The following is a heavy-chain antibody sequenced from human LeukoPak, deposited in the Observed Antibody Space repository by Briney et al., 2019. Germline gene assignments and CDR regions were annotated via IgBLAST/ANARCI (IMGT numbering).Heavy chain of an antibody. D-gene: IGHD3-9*01. J-gene: IGHJ4*02. CDR2: IYYDGRT. V-gene: IGHV3-66*01. Sequence: GGSLRLSCAASGFTFSTYAMSWVRQAPGKGLNWVSVIYYDGRTVYAGSVKGRFTISRDNSKNTVFLEMKSLRAEDTAVYYCARWIYDTLTGYPSFDYWGQGTLVTVSS. CDR3: ARWIYDTLTGYPSFDY. CDR1: GFTFSTYA.